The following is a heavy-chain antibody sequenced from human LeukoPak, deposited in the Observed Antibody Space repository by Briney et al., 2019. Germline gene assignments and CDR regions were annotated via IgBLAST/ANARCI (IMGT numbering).Heavy chain of an antibody. CDR1: GGSISSYY. CDR2: IYYSGST. D-gene: IGHD6-13*01. V-gene: IGHV4-59*12. Sequence: PSETLSLTCTVSGGSISSYYWSWIRQPPGKGLEWIGYIYYSGSTNYNPSLKSRVTMSVDTSKNQFSLKLSSVTAADTAVYYCARDLAAAGTAHFDYWGQGTLVTVSS. J-gene: IGHJ4*02. CDR3: ARDLAAAGTAHFDY.